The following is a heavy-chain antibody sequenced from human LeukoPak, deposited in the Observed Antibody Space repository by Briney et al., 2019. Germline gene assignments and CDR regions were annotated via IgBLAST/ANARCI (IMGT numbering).Heavy chain of an antibody. J-gene: IGHJ4*02. Sequence: GGSLRLSCAASGFTVSSNYMSWVRQAPGKGLEWVSVIYSGGSTYYADSVKGRFTISRDNSKNTLYLQMNSLRAEDTAVYYCARVRDYDSNHDDYWGQGTLVTVSS. CDR1: GFTVSSNY. D-gene: IGHD3-22*01. V-gene: IGHV3-66*01. CDR3: ARVRDYDSNHDDY. CDR2: IYSGGST.